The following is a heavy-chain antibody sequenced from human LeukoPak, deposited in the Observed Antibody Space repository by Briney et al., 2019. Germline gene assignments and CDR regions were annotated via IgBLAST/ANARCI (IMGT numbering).Heavy chain of an antibody. Sequence: SETLSLTCAVSGGSISSSNWWSWVRQSPGKGLEWLGEIYHSGRTNYNPSLKSRVTISVDTSKNQFSLKLSSVTAADTAVYYCAREEVAVAGNANYWGQGTLVTVSS. D-gene: IGHD6-19*01. V-gene: IGHV4-4*02. J-gene: IGHJ4*02. CDR3: AREEVAVAGNANY. CDR1: GGSISSSNW. CDR2: IYHSGRT.